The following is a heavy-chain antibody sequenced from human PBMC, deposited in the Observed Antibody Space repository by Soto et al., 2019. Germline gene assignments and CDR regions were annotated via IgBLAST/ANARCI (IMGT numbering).Heavy chain of an antibody. D-gene: IGHD1-1*01. CDR3: ATWHEREHAYDV. Sequence: DVQLVESGGGLIQPGASLRLSCAASGFTISGKKYVAWVRQAPGKGLGWVSALYDLDGSFYAASVKGRFTTSSDSSKTTVYLRMNDLRPDDTAVYYCATWHEREHAYDVWGQGTTVTVSS. CDR1: GFTISGKKY. CDR2: LYDLDGS. J-gene: IGHJ3*01. V-gene: IGHV3-53*01.